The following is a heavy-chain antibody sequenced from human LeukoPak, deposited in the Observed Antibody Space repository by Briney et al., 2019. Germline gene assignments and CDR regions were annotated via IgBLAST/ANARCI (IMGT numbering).Heavy chain of an antibody. V-gene: IGHV3-23*01. Sequence: GGSLRLSCAASGFIFSDYYMSWIRQAPGKGLEWVSTISNANGDTYYADSVKGRFTISRDNSKNTLYLQMNSLTGEDTAIYYCAKATGNLGNWGQGTLVTLSS. J-gene: IGHJ4*02. CDR2: ISNANGDT. CDR3: AKATGNLGN. CDR1: GFIFSDYY. D-gene: IGHD1-1*01.